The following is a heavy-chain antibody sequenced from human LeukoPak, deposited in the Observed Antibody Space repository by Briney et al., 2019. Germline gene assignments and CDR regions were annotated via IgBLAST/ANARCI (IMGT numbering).Heavy chain of an antibody. D-gene: IGHD2-2*01. V-gene: IGHV1-69*04. CDR2: IIPILGIA. J-gene: IGHJ4*02. Sequence: ASVKVSCKASGGTFGGYAISWVRQAPGQGLEWMGRIIPILGIANYAQKFQGRVTITADKSTSTAYMELSSLRSEDTAVYYCASNQLLLYYFDYWGQGTLVTVSS. CDR3: ASNQLLLYYFDY. CDR1: GGTFGGYA.